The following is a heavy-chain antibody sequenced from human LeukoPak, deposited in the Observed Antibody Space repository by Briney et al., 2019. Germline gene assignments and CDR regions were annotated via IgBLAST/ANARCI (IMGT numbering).Heavy chain of an antibody. V-gene: IGHV4-34*01. D-gene: IGHD3-3*01. Sequence: SETLSLTCAVYGGSFSGYYWSWIRQPPGKGLEWIGEINHSGSTNYNPSLKSRVTISVDTSKNQFSLKLSSVTAADTAVYYCAREFVERTIFGVAPYYFDYWGQGTLVTVSP. CDR1: GGSFSGYY. CDR2: INHSGST. J-gene: IGHJ4*02. CDR3: AREFVERTIFGVAPYYFDY.